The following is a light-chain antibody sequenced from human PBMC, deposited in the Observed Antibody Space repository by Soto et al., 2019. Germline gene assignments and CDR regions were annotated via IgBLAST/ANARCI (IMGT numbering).Light chain of an antibody. Sequence: QSVLAQPPSASGSPGQSVTVSCTGSSSDVGAFDSVSWYQQHPHKAPQIIIYEVSKRPSGVPDRFSGSKSGTTASLTVSGLQADDEADYFCSSYAGRNNYVFGTGTKV. CDR3: SSYAGRNNYV. CDR1: SSDVGAFDS. J-gene: IGLJ1*01. CDR2: EVS. V-gene: IGLV2-8*01.